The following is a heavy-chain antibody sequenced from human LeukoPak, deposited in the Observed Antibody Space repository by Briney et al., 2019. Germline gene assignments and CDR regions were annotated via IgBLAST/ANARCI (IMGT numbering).Heavy chain of an antibody. V-gene: IGHV1-18*01. J-gene: IGHJ5*02. Sequence: GASVKVSCKASGYTFTSYGISWVRQAPGQGLEWMGWISAYNGNTNYAQKLQGRVTMTTDTSTSTAYMELRSLRSDDTAVYYCARVNGNRQDNWFDPWGQGTLVTVSS. CDR3: ARVNGNRQDNWFDP. CDR2: ISAYNGNT. CDR1: GYTFTSYG.